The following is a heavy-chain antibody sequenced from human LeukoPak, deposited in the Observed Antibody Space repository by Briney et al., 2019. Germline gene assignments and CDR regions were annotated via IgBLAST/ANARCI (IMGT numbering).Heavy chain of an antibody. D-gene: IGHD3-3*01. CDR3: VKGGTYYDFWSGYYTGDY. V-gene: IGHV3-64D*06. CDR2: ISSNGGST. Sequence: GGSLRLSCSASGFAFSSYAMHWVRQAPGKGLEYVSAISSNGGSTYYADSVKGRFTISRDNSKNTLYLQVSSLRAEDTAVYYCVKGGTYYDFWSGYYTGDYWGQGTLVTVSS. CDR1: GFAFSSYA. J-gene: IGHJ4*02.